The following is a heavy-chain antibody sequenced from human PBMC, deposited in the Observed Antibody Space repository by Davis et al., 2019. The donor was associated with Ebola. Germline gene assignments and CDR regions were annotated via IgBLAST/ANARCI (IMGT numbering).Heavy chain of an antibody. V-gene: IGHV1-46*01. D-gene: IGHD3-9*01. CDR3: ARDNGSGYSAFDY. CDR2: INPSGGGT. J-gene: IGHJ4*02. CDR1: GYTFTSYY. Sequence: ASVKVSCKASGYTFTSYYIHWVRQAPGQGLEWMGLINPSGGGTSYAQKFKGRVTVTTDTSTSTVYMELSSLRSEDTAVYYCARDNGSGYSAFDYWGQGTLVTVSS.